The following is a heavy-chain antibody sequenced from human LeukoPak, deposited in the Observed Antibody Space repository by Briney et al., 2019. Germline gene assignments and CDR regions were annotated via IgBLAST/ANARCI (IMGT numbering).Heavy chain of an antibody. Sequence: ASVKVSCKASGYTFTSYGISWVRQAPGQGLEWMGWINPNSGGTNYAQKFQGRVTMTRDTSISTAYMELSRLRSDDTAVYYCANSYYYDSSPDYWGQGTLVTVSS. J-gene: IGHJ4*02. D-gene: IGHD3-22*01. V-gene: IGHV1-2*02. CDR3: ANSYYYDSSPDY. CDR1: GYTFTSYG. CDR2: INPNSGGT.